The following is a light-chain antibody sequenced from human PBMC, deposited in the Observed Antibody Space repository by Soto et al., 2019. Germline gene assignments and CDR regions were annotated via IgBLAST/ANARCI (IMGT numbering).Light chain of an antibody. CDR2: GAS. CDR3: QQYEAVVT. Sequence: EIVLTQSPVTLSLSPGARATLSCRASQSLTNNYFAWYQQKPGRALRLLIDGASTRATGIPDRFSGSGSGTDFTLTISRLEPEDVAVYYCQQYEAVVTFGQGTKVDIK. J-gene: IGKJ1*01. CDR1: QSLTNNY. V-gene: IGKV3-20*01.